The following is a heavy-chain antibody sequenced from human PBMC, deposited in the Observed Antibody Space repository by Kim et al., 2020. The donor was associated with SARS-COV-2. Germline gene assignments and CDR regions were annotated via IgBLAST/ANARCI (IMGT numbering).Heavy chain of an antibody. J-gene: IGHJ4*02. Sequence: GGSLRLSCAASGFSFSSYWMSWVRQAPGKGLEWVANINEPGSEKFYVDSVKGQFTISRDNAKNSLYLQMNSLGAEDTAVYYCARDPDTGTADYWGQGTL. V-gene: IGHV3-7*01. CDR2: INEPGSEK. CDR3: ARDPDTGTADY. D-gene: IGHD2-8*02. CDR1: GFSFSSYW.